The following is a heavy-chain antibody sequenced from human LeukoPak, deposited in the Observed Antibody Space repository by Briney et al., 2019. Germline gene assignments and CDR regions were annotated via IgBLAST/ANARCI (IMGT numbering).Heavy chain of an antibody. Sequence: SETLSLTCTVSGGSISSSSYYWGWIRQPPGKGLEWIGSIYHSGSTYYNPSLKSRVTIAVDTSKNQFSLKLSSVTAADTAVYYCARLAGKYYYGSGRPYNWFDPWGQGTLVTVSS. D-gene: IGHD3-10*01. CDR2: IYHSGST. J-gene: IGHJ5*02. CDR1: GGSISSSSYY. V-gene: IGHV4-39*07. CDR3: ARLAGKYYYGSGRPYNWFDP.